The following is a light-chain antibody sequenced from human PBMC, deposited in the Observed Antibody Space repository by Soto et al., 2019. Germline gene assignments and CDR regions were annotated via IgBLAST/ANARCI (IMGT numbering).Light chain of an antibody. CDR2: VNNDVSL. Sequence: QLVLTQSPSASASLGASVKLTCTLSSGHSNYAIAWHQQQPEKGHRFLMKVNNDVSLHKGDGIPDRFSGSTSGADRYLTISSLHSEDEADYYCQTWGPGIRVFGGGTKLTVL. V-gene: IGLV4-69*01. CDR1: SGHSNYA. J-gene: IGLJ3*02. CDR3: QTWGPGIRV.